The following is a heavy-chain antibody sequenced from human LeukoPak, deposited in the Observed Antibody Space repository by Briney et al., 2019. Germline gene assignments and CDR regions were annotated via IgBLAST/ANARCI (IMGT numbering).Heavy chain of an antibody. CDR2: IRSRANSYAT. V-gene: IGHV3-73*01. J-gene: IGHJ4*02. CDR1: GFTFIDSG. Sequence: GGSLRLSCAASGFTFIDSGMHWVRQASGKGLEWVGRIRSRANSYATAYAASVRGRFTISRDDSKNTAYLQMNSLRTEDTAVYYCTRRYCSGGSCYSDYWGQGTLVTVSS. D-gene: IGHD2-15*01. CDR3: TRRYCSGGSCYSDY.